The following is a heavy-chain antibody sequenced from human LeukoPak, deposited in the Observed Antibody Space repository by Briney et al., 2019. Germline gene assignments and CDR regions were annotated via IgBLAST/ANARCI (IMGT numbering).Heavy chain of an antibody. Sequence: ASVKVSCKVSGYTFTSYGISWVRQAPGQGLEWMGWISAYNGNTNYAQKLQGRVTMTTDTSTSTAYMELRSLRSDDTAVYYCARGFDYGDSRHCGMDVWGQGTTVTVSS. CDR3: ARGFDYGDSRHCGMDV. CDR1: GYTFTSYG. V-gene: IGHV1-18*01. CDR2: ISAYNGNT. D-gene: IGHD4-17*01. J-gene: IGHJ6*02.